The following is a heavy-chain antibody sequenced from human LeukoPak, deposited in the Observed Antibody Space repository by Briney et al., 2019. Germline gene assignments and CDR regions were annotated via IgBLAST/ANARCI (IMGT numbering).Heavy chain of an antibody. Sequence: SETLSLTCTVSGGSISSYYWSWIRQPPGKGLEWIGYMYYSGSTNYNPSLKNRVTISVDTSKNQFSLKLSSVTAADTAVYYCARVRAAVAGYYFDYWGQGTLVTVSS. D-gene: IGHD6-19*01. CDR2: MYYSGST. CDR3: ARVRAAVAGYYFDY. V-gene: IGHV4-59*01. CDR1: GGSISSYY. J-gene: IGHJ4*02.